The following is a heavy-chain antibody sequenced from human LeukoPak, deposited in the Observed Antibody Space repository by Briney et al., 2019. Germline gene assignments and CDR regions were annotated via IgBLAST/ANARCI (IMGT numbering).Heavy chain of an antibody. CDR2: FDPEDGET. Sequence: GASVKVSCKVSGYTLTELSMHWVRQAPGKGLEWMGGFDPEDGETIYAQKFQGRVTMTEDTSTDTAYKELSSLRSEDTAVYYCATEGAAAPSYYYYGMDVWGQGTTVTVSS. CDR3: ATEGAAAPSYYYYGMDV. CDR1: GYTLTELS. J-gene: IGHJ6*02. V-gene: IGHV1-24*01. D-gene: IGHD2-15*01.